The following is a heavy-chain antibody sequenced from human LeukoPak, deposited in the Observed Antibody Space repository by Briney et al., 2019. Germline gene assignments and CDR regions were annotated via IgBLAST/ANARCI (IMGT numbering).Heavy chain of an antibody. CDR2: IYTSGST. V-gene: IGHV4-4*07. CDR3: AREPVPYYYDSSGYLS. D-gene: IGHD3-22*01. CDR1: GGSISSYY. Sequence: PSETLSLTCTVSGGSISSYYWSWIRQPAGKGLEWIGRIYTSGSTNYNPSLKSRVTMSVDTSKNQFSLTLSSVTAADTAVYYCAREPVPYYYDSSGYLSWGQGTLVTVSS. J-gene: IGHJ4*02.